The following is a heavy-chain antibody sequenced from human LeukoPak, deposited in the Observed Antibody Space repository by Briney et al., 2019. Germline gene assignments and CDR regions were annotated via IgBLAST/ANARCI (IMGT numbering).Heavy chain of an antibody. Sequence: TGGSVRLSCVVSGLTFSNYAMSWVRQAPWKGLEWVSAISGDGVTTYYADSVKGRFTISRDNSKNTLYLQMNSLRAQDTAVYYCAKDRDIVVVPAALEFWGQGTLVTVSS. V-gene: IGHV3-23*01. CDR1: GLTFSNYA. J-gene: IGHJ4*02. D-gene: IGHD2-2*01. CDR3: AKDRDIVVVPAALEF. CDR2: ISGDGVTT.